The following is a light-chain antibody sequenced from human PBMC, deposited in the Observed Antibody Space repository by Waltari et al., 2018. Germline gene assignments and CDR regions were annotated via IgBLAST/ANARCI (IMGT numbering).Light chain of an antibody. CDR1: RSNTGTNS. CDR2: SNN. V-gene: IGLV1-47*01. Sequence: QSVLSPPPSASGTPGQRATISCSGRRSNTGTNSVSWYQQLPGTAPKLLIYSNNQRPSGVPDRFSGSKSGTSASLAINGLRSEDEADYYCATWDDSLRMVFGGGTELTVL. J-gene: IGLJ3*02. CDR3: ATWDDSLRMV.